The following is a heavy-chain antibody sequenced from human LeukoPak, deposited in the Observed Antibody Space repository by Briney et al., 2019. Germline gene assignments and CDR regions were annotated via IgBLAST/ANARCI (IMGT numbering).Heavy chain of an antibody. D-gene: IGHD6-13*01. V-gene: IGHV4-38-2*02. CDR2: IDHSGST. Sequence: KPSETLSFTCTVSGYSISSGYYWGWIRQPPGKGLEWTGSIDHSGSTYYNPSLKSRVTMSVDTSKNQFSLKLSSVTAADTAVYYCAREPVAAAGPDRGGFDYWGQGTLVTVSS. J-gene: IGHJ4*02. CDR1: GYSISSGYY. CDR3: AREPVAAAGPDRGGFDY.